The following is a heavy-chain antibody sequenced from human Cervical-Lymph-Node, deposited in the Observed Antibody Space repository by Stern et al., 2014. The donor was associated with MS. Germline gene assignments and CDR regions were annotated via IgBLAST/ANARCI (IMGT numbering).Heavy chain of an antibody. CDR1: GGPIGSYF. CDR2: CYYGGTT. Sequence: GQLGESGPGLLKPSETLSLSCTVSGGPIGSYFWSWIRQPPGKGLEGGGYCYYGGTTNYNPSLKSRVTISLDTSKSQFSLRLTSVTAADTAVYYCARGITDYYDYGMDVWGQGTTVTVFS. J-gene: IGHJ6*02. V-gene: IGHV4-59*01. D-gene: IGHD1-14*01. CDR3: ARGITDYYDYGMDV.